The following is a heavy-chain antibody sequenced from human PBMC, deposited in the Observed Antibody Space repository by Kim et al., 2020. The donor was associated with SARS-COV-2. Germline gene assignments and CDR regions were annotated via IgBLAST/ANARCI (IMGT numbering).Heavy chain of an antibody. CDR2: ISAYNGNT. V-gene: IGHV1-18*01. CDR3: ARAPATPRYVVTGGHWYFDL. CDR1: GYTFTSYG. D-gene: IGHD2-15*01. Sequence: ASVKVSCKASGYTFTSYGISWVRQAPGQGLEWMGWISAYNGNTNYAQKLQGRVTMTTDTSTSTAYMELRSLRSDDTAVYYCARAPATPRYVVTGGHWYFDLWGRGTLVTVSS. J-gene: IGHJ2*01.